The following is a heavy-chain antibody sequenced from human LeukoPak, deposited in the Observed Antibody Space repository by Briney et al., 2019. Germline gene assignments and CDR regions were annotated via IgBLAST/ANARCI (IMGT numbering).Heavy chain of an antibody. CDR3: ARDYGSGSYSY. J-gene: IGHJ4*02. V-gene: IGHV1-69*04. CDR1: GDTFSSYA. CDR2: IIPILGIA. D-gene: IGHD3-10*01. Sequence: SVKVSCKASGDTFSSYAISWVRQAPGQGLEWMGRIIPILGIANYAQRFQGRVTITADKSTSTAYMELSSLRSEDTAVYYCARDYGSGSYSYWGQGTLVTVSS.